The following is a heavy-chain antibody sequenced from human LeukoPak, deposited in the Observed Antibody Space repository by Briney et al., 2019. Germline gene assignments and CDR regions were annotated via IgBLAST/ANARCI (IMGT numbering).Heavy chain of an antibody. Sequence: SQTLSLTCAVSGGSISSGGYSWSWIRQPPGKGLEWIGYIYHSGSTYYNPSLKSRVTMSVDRSKNQFSLKLSSVTAADTAVYYCARGPHIVVVPAATGMDVWGQGTTVTVSS. D-gene: IGHD2-2*01. CDR2: IYHSGST. CDR1: GGSISSGGYS. CDR3: ARGPHIVVVPAATGMDV. J-gene: IGHJ6*02. V-gene: IGHV4-30-2*01.